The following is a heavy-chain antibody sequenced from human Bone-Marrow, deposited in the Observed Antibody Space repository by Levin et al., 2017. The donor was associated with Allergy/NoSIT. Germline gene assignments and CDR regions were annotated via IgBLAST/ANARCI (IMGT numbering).Heavy chain of an antibody. CDR2: ISGSGGRT. J-gene: IGHJ4*02. Sequence: GGSLRLSCAASGFIFSSYAMSWVRQAPGKGLEWVSAISGSGGRTYYADSVKGRFTISRDNSKNTLYLQMNSLRAEDTAVYYCAKEMIPCCSSSGCYMPDYWGQGTLVTVSS. D-gene: IGHD2-2*02. CDR1: GFIFSSYA. V-gene: IGHV3-23*01. CDR3: AKEMIPCCSSSGCYMPDY.